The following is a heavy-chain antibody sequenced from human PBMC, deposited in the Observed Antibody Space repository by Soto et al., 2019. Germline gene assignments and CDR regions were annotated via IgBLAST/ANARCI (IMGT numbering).Heavy chain of an antibody. Sequence: PSETLCLTCAVSGGSMRSSTDYWGWIRQPPGKGLEWIGNIYYSGSTYYNPSLMSRVTVSVDTSKNQFSLKLSSVTAADTAVYYCARRRYDMLTGYFHAPFDYWGQGALVTVSS. CDR2: IYYSGST. D-gene: IGHD3-9*01. V-gene: IGHV4-39*01. CDR3: ARRRYDMLTGYFHAPFDY. J-gene: IGHJ4*02. CDR1: GGSMRSSTDY.